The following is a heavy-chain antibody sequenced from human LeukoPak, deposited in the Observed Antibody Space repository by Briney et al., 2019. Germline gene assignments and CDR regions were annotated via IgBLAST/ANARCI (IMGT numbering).Heavy chain of an antibody. D-gene: IGHD1-26*01. J-gene: IGHJ4*02. CDR1: GGSINNYY. CDR2: IYYTGST. CDR3: ARLSIGGGTFFDS. V-gene: IGHV4-59*01. Sequence: PSETLSLTCTVSGGSINNYYWSWIRQPPGKGLEWIGYIYYTGSTNYNPSLKSRVTISVDTSKSHFSLKMSTLTAADTAVYYCARLSIGGGTFFDSWGQGILVTVSS.